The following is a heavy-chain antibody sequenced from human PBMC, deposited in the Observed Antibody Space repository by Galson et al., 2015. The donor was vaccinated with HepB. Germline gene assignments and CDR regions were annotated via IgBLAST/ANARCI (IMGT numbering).Heavy chain of an antibody. CDR3: ARVEKYDFWSGYPLYYYGMDV. J-gene: IGHJ6*02. CDR2: IYYSGST. D-gene: IGHD3-3*01. V-gene: IGHV4-39*07. Sequence: SETLSLTCTVSGGSISSSSYYWGWIRQPPGKGLEWIGSIYYSGSTYYNPSLKSRVTISVDTSKNQFSLKLSSVTAADTAVYYCARVEKYDFWSGYPLYYYGMDVWGQGTTVTVSS. CDR1: GGSISSSSYY.